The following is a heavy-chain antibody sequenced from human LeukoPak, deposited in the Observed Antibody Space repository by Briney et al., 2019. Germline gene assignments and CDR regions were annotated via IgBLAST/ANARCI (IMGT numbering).Heavy chain of an antibody. CDR1: GFTFSSYS. CDR2: IISSSSYI. D-gene: IGHD1/OR15-1a*01. J-gene: IGHJ6*03. CDR3: ERGAPAGKTWGYYYYYLDV. Sequence: PGGSLRLSCAASGFTFSSYSMNWVRQAPGKGLEEVSSIISSSSYIYYADSVKGRFTISIDNAKNSLYLQMNSLRAEATAVYYCERGAPAGKTWGYYYYYLDVWGKGTTVTVSS. V-gene: IGHV3-21*01.